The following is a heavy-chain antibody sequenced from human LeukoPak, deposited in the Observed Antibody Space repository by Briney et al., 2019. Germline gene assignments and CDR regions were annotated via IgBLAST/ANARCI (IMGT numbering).Heavy chain of an antibody. J-gene: IGHJ4*02. CDR3: AKFTYYYDSSGSDY. CDR1: GFTFSSYG. V-gene: IGHV3-30*02. CDR2: IRYDGSNK. D-gene: IGHD3-22*01. Sequence: GGSLRLSCAASGFTFSSYGMHWVRQAPGKGLEWVAFIRYDGSNKYYADSVKGRFTISRDNSKNTLYLQMNSLRAEDTAVYYCAKFTYYYDSSGSDYWGQGTLVTVSS.